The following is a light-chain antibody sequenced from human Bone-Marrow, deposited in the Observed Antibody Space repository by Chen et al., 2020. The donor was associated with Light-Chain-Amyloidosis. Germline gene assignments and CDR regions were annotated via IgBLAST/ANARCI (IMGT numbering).Light chain of an antibody. V-gene: IGLV6-57*01. CDR2: EDD. J-gene: IGLJ3*02. Sequence: NFMLTQPHSVSESPGKTVIISCTRSSGSIATNYVQWYQQRPGSSPTTVIYEDDQRPSGVPDRFSGSIDRSYSSASRTISGLKTEDEADDYCQSYQGSSQGVFGGGTKLTVL. CDR1: SGSIATNY. CDR3: QSYQGSSQGV.